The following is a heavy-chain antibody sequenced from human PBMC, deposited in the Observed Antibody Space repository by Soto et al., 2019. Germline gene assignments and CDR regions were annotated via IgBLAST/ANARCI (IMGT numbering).Heavy chain of an antibody. Sequence: PSETLSLTCTVSGGSISSGGYYWSWIRQHPGKGLEWIGYIYYSGSTYYNPSLKSRVTISVDTSKNQFTLKLSSVTAADTAVYYCASTFRGTYYYDSSGYYSFDYWGQGTLVTVSS. CDR3: ASTFRGTYYYDSSGYYSFDY. CDR2: IYYSGST. V-gene: IGHV4-31*03. J-gene: IGHJ4*02. CDR1: GGSISSGGYY. D-gene: IGHD3-22*01.